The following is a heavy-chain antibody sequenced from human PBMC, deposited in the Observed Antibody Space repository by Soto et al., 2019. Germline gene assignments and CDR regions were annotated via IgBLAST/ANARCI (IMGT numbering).Heavy chain of an antibody. CDR3: AADVGGSGWYFNYWYGMDV. CDR2: IVVGSGNT. D-gene: IGHD6-19*01. J-gene: IGHJ6*02. CDR1: GYTFTGYY. Sequence: SVKVSCTASGYTFTGYYMQWVRQARGQRLEWIGWIVVGSGNTNYAQKFQERVTITRDMSTSTAYMELSSLRSEDTAVYYCAADVGGSGWYFNYWYGMDVWGQGTTVTVS. V-gene: IGHV1-58*02.